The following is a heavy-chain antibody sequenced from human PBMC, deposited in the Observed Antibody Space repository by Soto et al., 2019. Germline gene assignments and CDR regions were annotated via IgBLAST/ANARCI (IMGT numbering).Heavy chain of an antibody. CDR1: GGTFSSYA. CDR3: ARDLRWRRSYYYYYGIDV. J-gene: IGHJ6*02. Sequence: QVQLVQSGAEVKKPGSSVKVSCKASGGTFSSYAISWVRQAPGQGLEWMGGIIPIFGTANYAQKFQGRVTITADESTSTAYMELSSLSSEDTAVYYCARDLRWRRSYYYYYGIDVWGQGTTVTVFS. V-gene: IGHV1-69*12. D-gene: IGHD4-17*01. CDR2: IIPIFGTA.